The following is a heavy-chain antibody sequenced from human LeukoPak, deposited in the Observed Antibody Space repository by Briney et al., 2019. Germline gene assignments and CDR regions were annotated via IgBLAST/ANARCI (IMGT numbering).Heavy chain of an antibody. CDR3: ASSPAYSSSWYAIDK. D-gene: IGHD6-13*01. Sequence: GGSLRLSCAASGFTFTNYDMHWVRQAAGKGLEWVSAIGTAGDTYYPGSVKGRFTISRENAKNSLYLQMNSLGAGDTAVYYCASSPAYSSSWYAIDKWGQGTLVTVSS. J-gene: IGHJ4*02. V-gene: IGHV3-13*01. CDR1: GFTFTNYD. CDR2: IGTAGDT.